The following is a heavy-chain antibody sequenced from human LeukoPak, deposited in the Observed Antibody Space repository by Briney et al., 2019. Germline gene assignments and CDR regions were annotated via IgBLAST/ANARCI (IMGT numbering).Heavy chain of an antibody. V-gene: IGHV4-34*01. Sequence: PSETLSLTCAVYGGSFSGYHWSWIRQPPGKGLEWIGSFYYSGSTYYNPSLKSRVTISVDTSKNQFSLKLSSVTAADTAVYYCARAALRTPLTYFDYWGQGTLVTVSS. CDR3: ARAALRTPLTYFDY. J-gene: IGHJ4*02. CDR2: FYYSGST. CDR1: GGSFSGYH. D-gene: IGHD5-12*01.